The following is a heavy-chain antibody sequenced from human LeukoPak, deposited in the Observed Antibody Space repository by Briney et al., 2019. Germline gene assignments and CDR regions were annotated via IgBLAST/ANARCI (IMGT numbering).Heavy chain of an antibody. CDR3: AGPDPYCSSTRCSGGGYYYYGMDV. Sequence: GESLRISCKGSGYSFTSYWISWVRQMPGKGLEWMGRIDPSDSYTNYSPSFQGHVTISADKSISTAYLQWSSLKASDTAMYYCAGPDPYCSSTRCSGGGYYYYGMDVWGKGTTVTVSS. CDR1: GYSFTSYW. V-gene: IGHV5-10-1*01. D-gene: IGHD2-2*01. J-gene: IGHJ6*04. CDR2: IDPSDSYT.